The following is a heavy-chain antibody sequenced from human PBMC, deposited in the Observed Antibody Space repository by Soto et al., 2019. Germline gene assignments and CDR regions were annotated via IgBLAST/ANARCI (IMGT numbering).Heavy chain of an antibody. J-gene: IGHJ4*02. CDR1: GFTFSSYS. CDR3: IRGPRASSSGTGAY. CDR2: ISSSSSYI. V-gene: IGHV3-21*01. Sequence: PGGSLRLSCAASGFTFSSYSMNWVRQAPGKGLEWVSSISSSSSYIYYADSVKGRFTISRDNAKNSLYLQMNSLRGDDTGLYYCIRGPRASSSGTGAYWGQGTQVTVSS. D-gene: IGHD2-2*01.